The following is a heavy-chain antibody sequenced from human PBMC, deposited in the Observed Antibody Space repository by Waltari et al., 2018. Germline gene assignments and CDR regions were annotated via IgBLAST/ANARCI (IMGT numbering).Heavy chain of an antibody. CDR1: GYTLTGYE. J-gene: IGHJ3*02. V-gene: IGHV1-2*06. CDR2: INPNSGST. CDR3: ARGWDAFDI. Sequence: QVQLVQSGAEVTKPWASVKVSCKASGYTLTGYEMHWVRQAPGQGLEWRGRINPNSGSTIYAQKCQGRVTMTRDTSISTAYMELTRLTSDDTALYYCARGWDAFDIWGQGTMVTVSS.